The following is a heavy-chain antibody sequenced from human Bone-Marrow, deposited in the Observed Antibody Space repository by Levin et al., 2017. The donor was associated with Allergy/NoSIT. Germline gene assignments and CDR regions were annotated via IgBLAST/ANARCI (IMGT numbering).Heavy chain of an antibody. D-gene: IGHD3-3*01. Sequence: RGESLKISCAASGFTFNTHTMHWVRQAPGKGLEWVSLISDDGTRKSYADSVKGRFTISRDNSKNSLFLQINNVRAEDTAIYYCAREVLYDFWVGHFAGGGDYIDYWGQGTPLSVSS. CDR3: AREVLYDFWVGHFAGGGDYIDY. V-gene: IGHV3-30*04. CDR2: ISDDGTRK. CDR1: GFTFNTHT. J-gene: IGHJ4*02.